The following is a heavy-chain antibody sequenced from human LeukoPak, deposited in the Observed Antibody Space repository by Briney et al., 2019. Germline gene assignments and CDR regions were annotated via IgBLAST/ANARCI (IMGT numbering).Heavy chain of an antibody. CDR2: IYTSGST. V-gene: IGHV4-4*07. Sequence: SETLSLTCTVSGGSITSYYWSWIRQPAGKGLEWIGRIYTSGSTSYNPSLKSRVTMSVDTSKNQFSLQLSSVTAADRAMYYCARDWSGSYKDYWGQGTLVTVSS. CDR1: GGSITSYY. J-gene: IGHJ4*02. D-gene: IGHD1-26*01. CDR3: ARDWSGSYKDY.